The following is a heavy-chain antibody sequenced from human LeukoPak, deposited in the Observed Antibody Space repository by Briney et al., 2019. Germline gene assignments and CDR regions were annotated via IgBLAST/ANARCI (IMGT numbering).Heavy chain of an antibody. V-gene: IGHV3-66*02. CDR1: GVTVSSNY. CDR3: ARGGAAIGEY. J-gene: IGHJ4*02. Sequence: PGGSLRLSCAVSGVTVSSNYMSWVRQAPGRGLEWVSVIYSAGSTYYADSVKGRFTISRDNSKNTLYLQMNSLRAEDTAVYYCARGGAAIGEYWGQGTLVTVSS. D-gene: IGHD2-2*01. CDR2: IYSAGST.